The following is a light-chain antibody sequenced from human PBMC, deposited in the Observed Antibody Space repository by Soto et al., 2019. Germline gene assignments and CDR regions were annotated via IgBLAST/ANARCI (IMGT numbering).Light chain of an antibody. V-gene: IGKV2-30*01. Sequence: DVVVTQSPLSLSVTLGQPASISCRSNHSLVFLDGNTYLNWFHQRPGQSPRRLIYYVSNRDSGVPDRFSGGGSGTEFTLKISRVEAEDVGIYYCMHSIQWPWTFGQGTKVEIK. CDR2: YVS. CDR3: MHSIQWPWT. J-gene: IGKJ1*01. CDR1: HSLVFLDGNTY.